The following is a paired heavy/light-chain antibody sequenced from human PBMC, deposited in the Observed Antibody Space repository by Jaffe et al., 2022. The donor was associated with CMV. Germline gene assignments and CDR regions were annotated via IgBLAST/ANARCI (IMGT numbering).Light chain of an antibody. Sequence: QSVLTQPPSVSGAPGQRVTISCTGSSSNIGAGYDVHWYQQLPGTAPKLLIYGNSNRPSGVPDRFSGSKSGTSASLAITGLQAEDEADYYCQSYDSSLSAVFGTGTKVTVL. CDR2: GNS. CDR3: QSYDSSLSAV. V-gene: IGLV1-40*01. J-gene: IGLJ1*01. CDR1: SSNIGAGYD.
Heavy chain of an antibody. J-gene: IGHJ5*02. CDR2: IYYSGST. D-gene: IGHD2-21*02. Sequence: QVQLQESGPGLVKPSETLSLTCTVSGGSVSSGSYYWSWIRQPPGKGLEWIGYIYYSGSTNYNPSLKSRVTISVDTSKNQFSLKLSSVTAADTAVYYCARVWGGSGIVVVTAKRGSYWFDPWGQGTLVTVSS. V-gene: IGHV4-61*01. CDR1: GGSVSSGSYY. CDR3: ARVWGGSGIVVVTAKRGSYWFDP.